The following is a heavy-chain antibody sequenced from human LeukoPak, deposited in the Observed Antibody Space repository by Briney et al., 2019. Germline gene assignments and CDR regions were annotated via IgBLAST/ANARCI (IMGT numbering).Heavy chain of an antibody. J-gene: IGHJ4*02. D-gene: IGHD3-10*02. CDR3: AKDRRGPLSGGFDY. V-gene: IGHV3-23*01. Sequence: GGSLRLSCAASGFTFSDYYMSWIRQAPGKGLEWVSAITGSGGSTYYADSVKGRFTISRDDSKNTLYLQMNSLRAEDTAVYYWAKDRRGPLSGGFDYWGQGTLVTVSS. CDR2: ITGSGGST. CDR1: GFTFSDYY.